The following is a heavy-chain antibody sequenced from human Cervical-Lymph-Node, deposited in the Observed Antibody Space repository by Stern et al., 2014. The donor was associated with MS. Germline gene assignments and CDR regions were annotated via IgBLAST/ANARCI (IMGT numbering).Heavy chain of an antibody. Sequence: EMQLVESGGGLVKPGGSLRLSCTASGFTFSNAWMSWVRQAPGKGLEWVARIKSKNDGGTIDYAAPVIGRFTISRDDSKKTLYLQMNSLKTEDTAMYYCATNTLWGQGTLVTVS. CDR2: IKSKNDGGTI. CDR3: ATNTL. D-gene: IGHD2/OR15-2a*01. V-gene: IGHV3-15*01. CDR1: GFTFSNAW. J-gene: IGHJ4*02.